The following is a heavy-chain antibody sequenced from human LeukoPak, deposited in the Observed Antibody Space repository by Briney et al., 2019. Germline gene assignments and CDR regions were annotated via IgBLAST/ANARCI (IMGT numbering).Heavy chain of an antibody. J-gene: IGHJ3*02. CDR3: ARINDAFDI. CDR1: GFTLRSYW. CDR2: ISSSSSYI. Sequence: PGGSLRLSCAASGFTLRSYWVYWVRQAPGKGLEWVSSISSSSSYIYYADSVKGRFTISRDNAKNSLYLQMNNLRAEDTAVYYCARINDAFDIWGQGTMVTVSS. V-gene: IGHV3-21*01.